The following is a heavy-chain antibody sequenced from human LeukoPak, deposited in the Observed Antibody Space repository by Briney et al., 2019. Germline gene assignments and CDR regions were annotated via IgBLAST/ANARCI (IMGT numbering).Heavy chain of an antibody. J-gene: IGHJ2*01. CDR2: INTDGSEGNTT. CDR3: ARVVAAGKWYFDL. Sequence: GGSLRLSCAASGFTFRNYWMHWVRQGPGKGLVWVSRINTDGSEGNTTNYAYSVKGLFTISRDNAKNTLYLQMNSLRAEDTAVYYCARVVAAGKWYFDLWGRGTLVTVSS. V-gene: IGHV3-74*01. CDR1: GFTFRNYW. D-gene: IGHD6-19*01.